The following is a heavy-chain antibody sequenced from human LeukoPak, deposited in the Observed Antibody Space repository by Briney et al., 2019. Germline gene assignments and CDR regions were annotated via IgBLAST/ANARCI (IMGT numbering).Heavy chain of an antibody. Sequence: GGSLRLSCAASGFTFSSYGMSWVRQAPGKGLEWVSAISGSGGSTYYADSVRGRFTISRDNSKNTLYLQMNSLRAEDTAVYYCAELGITMIGGVWGKGTTVTISS. CDR2: ISGSGGST. V-gene: IGHV3-23*01. J-gene: IGHJ6*04. CDR3: AELGITMIGGV. CDR1: GFTFSSYG. D-gene: IGHD3-10*02.